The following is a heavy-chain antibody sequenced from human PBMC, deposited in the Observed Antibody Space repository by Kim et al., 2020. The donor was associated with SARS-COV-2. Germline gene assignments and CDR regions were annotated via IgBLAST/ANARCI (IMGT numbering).Heavy chain of an antibody. Sequence: ASVKVSCKASGYTFTGYYMHWVRQAPGQGLEWMGWINPNSGGTNYAQKFQGWVTMTRDTSISTAYMELSRLRSDDTAVYYCAREGVDTAMVRLYSYYGMDVWGQGTTVTVSS. CDR1: GYTFTGYY. V-gene: IGHV1-2*04. J-gene: IGHJ6*02. D-gene: IGHD5-18*01. CDR3: AREGVDTAMVRLYSYYGMDV. CDR2: INPNSGGT.